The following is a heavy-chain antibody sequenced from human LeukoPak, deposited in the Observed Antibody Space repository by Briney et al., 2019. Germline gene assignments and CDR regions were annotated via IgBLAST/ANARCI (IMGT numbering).Heavy chain of an antibody. J-gene: IGHJ6*02. Sequence: GGSLRLSCAASGLTFSSYAMSWVRQAPGKGLEWVSAISGNGGSTYYADSVKGRFTISRDNSKNTLYPQMNSLRAEDTAVYYCAKDLGYDILTGYYTGYGMDVWGQGTTITVSS. D-gene: IGHD3-9*01. CDR1: GLTFSSYA. V-gene: IGHV3-23*01. CDR3: AKDLGYDILTGYYTGYGMDV. CDR2: ISGNGGST.